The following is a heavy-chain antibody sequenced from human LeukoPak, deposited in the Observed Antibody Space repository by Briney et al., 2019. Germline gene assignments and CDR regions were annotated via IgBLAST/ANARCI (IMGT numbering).Heavy chain of an antibody. V-gene: IGHV3-33*01. CDR2: ICYDGTNK. D-gene: IGHD3-10*01. CDR1: GFTFSYYG. J-gene: IGHJ4*02. Sequence: GGSLRLSCAASGFTFSYYGMHWVRQAPGKGLEWVAVICYDGTNKYYADSVQARFTISRDSSKNTLYLQMNSVRAEDTAVYYCARGDGSGARLGYWGQETLVTVSS. CDR3: ARGDGSGARLGY.